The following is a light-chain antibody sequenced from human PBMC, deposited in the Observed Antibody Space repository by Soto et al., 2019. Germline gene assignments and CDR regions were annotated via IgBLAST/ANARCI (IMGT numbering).Light chain of an antibody. CDR2: DAS. CDR3: QQRSNWPPT. J-gene: IGKJ1*01. V-gene: IGKV3-11*01. CDR1: QSVSSY. Sequence: EIVLTLSPGTLSLSPGERATLSCRASQSVSSYLAWYQQKPGQAPRLLIYDASNRATGIPARFSGSGSGTDFTLTISSLEPEDFAVYYCQQRSNWPPTFGQGTKVDIK.